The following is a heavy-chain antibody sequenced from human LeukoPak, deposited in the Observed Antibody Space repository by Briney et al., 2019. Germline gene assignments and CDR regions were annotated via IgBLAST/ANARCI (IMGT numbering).Heavy chain of an antibody. Sequence: TSETLSLTCTVSGGSISSYYWSWIRQPPGKGLEWIGEINHSGSTNYNPSLKSRVTISVDTSKNQFSLKLSSVTAADTAVYYCARDHMDTAMVPYYYYYGMDVWGQGTTVTVSS. CDR2: INHSGST. V-gene: IGHV4-34*01. CDR3: ARDHMDTAMVPYYYYYGMDV. D-gene: IGHD5-18*01. CDR1: GGSISSYY. J-gene: IGHJ6*02.